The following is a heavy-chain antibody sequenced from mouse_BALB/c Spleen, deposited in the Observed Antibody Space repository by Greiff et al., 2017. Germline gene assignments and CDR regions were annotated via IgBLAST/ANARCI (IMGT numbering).Heavy chain of an antibody. D-gene: IGHD1-1*02. Sequence: VQLQQSGAELMKPGASVKISCKATGYTFSSYWIEWVKQRPGHGLEWIGEILPGSGSTNYNEKFKGKATFTADTSSNTAYMQLSSLTSEDSAVYYCATGGYGDYAMDDWGQGTSVTVSS. CDR3: ATGGYGDYAMDD. CDR1: GYTFSSYW. CDR2: ILPGSGST. V-gene: IGHV1-9*01. J-gene: IGHJ4*01.